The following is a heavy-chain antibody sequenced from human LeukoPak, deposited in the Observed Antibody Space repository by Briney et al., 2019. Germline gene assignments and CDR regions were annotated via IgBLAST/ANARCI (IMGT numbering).Heavy chain of an antibody. CDR2: SNPSDGSA. Sequence: GASVKVSCKASGYTFTNYYIHWVRQAPGQGLEWVGISNPSDGSANYAQKFQGKVSMTRDTSTSTVYMDVSSPRSEDTAVYYCAREGGGMYNSGSWGYFDLWGRGTLVTVSS. V-gene: IGHV1-46*01. CDR3: AREGGGMYNSGSWGYFDL. CDR1: GYTFTNYY. J-gene: IGHJ2*01. D-gene: IGHD6-19*01.